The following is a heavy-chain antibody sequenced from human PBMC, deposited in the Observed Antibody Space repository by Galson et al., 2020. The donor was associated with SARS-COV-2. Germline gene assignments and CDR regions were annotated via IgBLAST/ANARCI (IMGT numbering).Heavy chain of an antibody. CDR3: ARGSGWYALGDY. D-gene: IGHD6-19*01. CDR2: ISSLSSTI. V-gene: IGHV3-48*02. CDR1: GFSFSSYN. Sequence: GSLRLSCEASGFSFSSYNMNWVRQAPGKGLEWVAYISSLSSTIYYADSVKGRFTISRDNAKNSLYLQMNSLRDEDKAVYYCARGSGWYALGDYWGQGTPVTVSS. J-gene: IGHJ4*02.